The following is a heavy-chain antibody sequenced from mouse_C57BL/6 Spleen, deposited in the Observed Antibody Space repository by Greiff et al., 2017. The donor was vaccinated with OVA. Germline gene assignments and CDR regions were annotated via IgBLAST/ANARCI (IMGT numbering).Heavy chain of an antibody. V-gene: IGHV14-1*01. D-gene: IGHD1-1*01. J-gene: IGHJ3*01. CDR1: GFNIKDYY. CDR3: TTYYGSSYVAY. CDR2: IDPEDGDT. Sequence: EVQLQESGAELVRPGASVKLSCTASGFNIKDYYMHWVKQRPEQGLEWIGRIDPEDGDTEYAPKFQGKATMTADTSSNTAYLQLSSLTSEYTAVYYCTTYYGSSYVAYWGQGTLVTVSA.